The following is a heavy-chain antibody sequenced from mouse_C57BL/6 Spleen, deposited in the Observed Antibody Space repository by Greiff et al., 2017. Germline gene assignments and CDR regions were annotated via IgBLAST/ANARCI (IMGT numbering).Heavy chain of an antibody. D-gene: IGHD2-2*01. CDR2: ISSGSSTI. V-gene: IGHV5-17*01. CDR3: ARGGIYGYPFDY. J-gene: IGHJ2*01. CDR1: GFTFSDYG. Sequence: EVHLVESGGGLVKPGGSLKLSCAASGFTFSDYGMHWVRQAPEKGLEWVAYISSGSSTIYYADTVKGRFTISRDNAKNTLFLQMTSLRSEDTAMYYFARGGIYGYPFDYWGQGTTLTVSS.